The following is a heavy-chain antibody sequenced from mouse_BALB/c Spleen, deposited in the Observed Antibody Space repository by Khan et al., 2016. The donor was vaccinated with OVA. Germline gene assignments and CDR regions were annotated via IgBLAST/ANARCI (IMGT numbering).Heavy chain of an antibody. Sequence: EVQLQESGPSLVKPSQTLSLTCSVTGDSITSGYWHWIRKFPGNKLEYMGYMIYSGKTYYNPSLKSRISITRHTTNNQYYRQLESVTTEYTATYCYAGSTYRYAFAYWGQGTLVTVSA. CDR2: MIYSGKT. V-gene: IGHV3-8*02. CDR3: AGSTYRYAFAY. J-gene: IGHJ3*01. CDR1: GDSITSGY. D-gene: IGHD2-14*01.